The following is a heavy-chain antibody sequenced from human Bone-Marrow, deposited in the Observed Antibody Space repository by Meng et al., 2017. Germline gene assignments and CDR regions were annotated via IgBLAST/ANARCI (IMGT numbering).Heavy chain of an antibody. V-gene: IGHV3-21*01. J-gene: IGHJ6*02. D-gene: IGHD6-13*01. Sequence: GESLKISCAASGFTFSSYSMNWVRQAPGKWLEWVSSISSSSSYIYYADSVKGRFTISRDNAKNSLYLQMNSLRAEDTAVYYCARDRTDRHSSRGMDVWGQGTTVTVSS. CDR3: ARDRTDRHSSRGMDV. CDR1: GFTFSSYS. CDR2: ISSSSSYI.